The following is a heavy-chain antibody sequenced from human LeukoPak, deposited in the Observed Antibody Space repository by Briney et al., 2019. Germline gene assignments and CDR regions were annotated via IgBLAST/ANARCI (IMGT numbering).Heavy chain of an antibody. CDR3: ARPGTVTNFDY. J-gene: IGHJ4*02. D-gene: IGHD4-17*01. CDR2: IHYSGNT. V-gene: IGHV4-59*01. Sequence: SETLSLTCTVSGGAISSYYWSWIRQPPGKGLEWIAYIHYSGNTNYSPSLKSRVTISVDTSKNQFSLRLTSVTAADTAVYYCARPGTVTNFDYWGQGTLVSVSS. CDR1: GGAISSYY.